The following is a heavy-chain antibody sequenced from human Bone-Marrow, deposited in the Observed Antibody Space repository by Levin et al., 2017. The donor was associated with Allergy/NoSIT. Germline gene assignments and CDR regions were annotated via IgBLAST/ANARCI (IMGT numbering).Heavy chain of an antibody. J-gene: IGHJ4*02. D-gene: IGHD1-1*01. CDR3: ARERRSTTGRYYIDY. Sequence: SCSVSGFTFRAYTMNWVRQAPGEGLAWVSSIGSSRNSTYYSNSVKGRFTISRDNAENSLFLQMTSLRVEDTAVYYCARERRSTTGRYYIDYWGQGTLVTVSS. V-gene: IGHV3-21*01. CDR2: IGSSRNST. CDR1: GFTFRAYT.